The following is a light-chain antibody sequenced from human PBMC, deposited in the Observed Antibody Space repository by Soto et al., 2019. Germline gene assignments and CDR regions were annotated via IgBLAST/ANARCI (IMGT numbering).Light chain of an antibody. CDR2: AAS. V-gene: IGKV1-39*01. J-gene: IGKJ2*01. CDR1: RSISTY. CDR3: QQIYSAPHT. Sequence: DFLMTQSPSSLSASVGDRVTITCRASRSISTYLSWYQQKPGKAPNLLIYAASSLQSGVPSRFSGSGSGTDFTLTISSLQPEDFGNYYCQQIYSAPHTFGQGTKLEIK.